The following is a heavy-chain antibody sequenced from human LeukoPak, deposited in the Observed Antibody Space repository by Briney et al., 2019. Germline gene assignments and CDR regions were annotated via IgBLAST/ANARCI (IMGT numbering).Heavy chain of an antibody. J-gene: IGHJ6*04. CDR2: ISGSGGST. CDR1: GFTFSSDA. V-gene: IGHV3-23*01. D-gene: IGHD1/OR15-1a*01. Sequence: GGSLRFSCAASGFTFSSDAMSWGRQAPGKGLEWVSTISGSGGSTYYADSVKGRFTISRDNSKNTLYLQMNSLRAEDTAVYYCAKDEQGALYYGMDVWGKGTTVTVSS. CDR3: AKDEQGALYYGMDV.